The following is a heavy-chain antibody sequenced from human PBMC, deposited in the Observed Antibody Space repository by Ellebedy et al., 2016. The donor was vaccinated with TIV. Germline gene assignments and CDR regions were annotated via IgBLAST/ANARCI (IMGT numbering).Heavy chain of an antibody. CDR1: GGTFSSYA. Sequence: SVKVSXXASGGTFSSYAISWVRQAPGQGLEWMGGIIPIFGTANYAQKFQGRVTITRDTSASTAYMELSSLRSEDTAVYYCARASGGSGWADFDYWGQGTLVTVSS. CDR3: ARASGGSGWADFDY. D-gene: IGHD6-19*01. J-gene: IGHJ4*02. V-gene: IGHV1-69*05. CDR2: IIPIFGTA.